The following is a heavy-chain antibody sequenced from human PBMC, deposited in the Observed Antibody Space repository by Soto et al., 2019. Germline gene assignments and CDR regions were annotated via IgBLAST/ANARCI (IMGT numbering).Heavy chain of an antibody. CDR2: IKSKTDGGTT. J-gene: IGHJ6*02. CDR3: TTGSPYSNYYYYGMDV. Sequence: GGSLRLSCAASGFTFSNAWMSWVRQAPGKGLEWVGRIKSKTDGGTTDYAAPVKGRFTISRDDSKNTLYLQMISLKTEDTAVYYCTTGSPYSNYYYYGMDVWGQGTTVTVSS. CDR1: GFTFSNAW. D-gene: IGHD4-4*01. V-gene: IGHV3-15*01.